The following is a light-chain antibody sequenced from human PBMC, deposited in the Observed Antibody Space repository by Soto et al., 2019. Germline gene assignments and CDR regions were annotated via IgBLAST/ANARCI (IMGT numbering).Light chain of an antibody. CDR3: QQYDSSPRT. CDR2: SAS. V-gene: IGKV3-20*01. CDR1: QSVSASR. Sequence: EVVLTQSPDNLSLSPGERATLSCRASQSVSASRLAWYQQKPGQAPRILIYSASSRAADIPDRFSGSGSGTDFTLTINRLEPEDFAVYYCQQYDSSPRTFGQGTKVE. J-gene: IGKJ1*01.